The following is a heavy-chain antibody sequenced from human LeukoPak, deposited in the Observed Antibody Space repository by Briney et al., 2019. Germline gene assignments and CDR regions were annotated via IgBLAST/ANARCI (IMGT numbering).Heavy chain of an antibody. D-gene: IGHD3-10*01. V-gene: IGHV4-4*07. CDR1: DGSISSYY. CDR3: AKSNGYGLIDI. J-gene: IGHJ3*02. CDR2: IYTSGST. Sequence: PSETLSLTCTVSDGSISSYYWNWIRQPAGKGLEWIGRIYTSGSTNYNPSLKSRVTMSVDTSKNQFSLKLNSVTAADTAVYYCAKSNGYGLIDIWGQGTMVTVSS.